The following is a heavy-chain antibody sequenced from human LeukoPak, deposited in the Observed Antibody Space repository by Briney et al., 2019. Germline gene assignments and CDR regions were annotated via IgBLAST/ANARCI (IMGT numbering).Heavy chain of an antibody. Sequence: PSETLSLTCSVSGGSISSSTSYWGWIRQPPGKGLEWIETIYYSGSTYYNPSLKSRVTISVDTSKNQFSLKLGSVTAADTAVYYCARQTYGSGSYYNLDCWGQGTLVTVSS. CDR3: ARQTYGSGSYYNLDC. J-gene: IGHJ4*02. V-gene: IGHV4-39*01. CDR2: IYYSGST. D-gene: IGHD3-10*01. CDR1: GGSISSSTSY.